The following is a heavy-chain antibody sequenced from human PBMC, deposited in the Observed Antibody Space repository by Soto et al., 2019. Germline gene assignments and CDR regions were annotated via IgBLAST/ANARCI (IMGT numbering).Heavy chain of an antibody. V-gene: IGHV3-48*01. CDR2: ITIRTGNV. CDR1: GFTISECS. D-gene: IGHD6-19*01. CDR3: ARDLPYSSGWPNMPGY. J-gene: IGHJ4*02. Sequence: GGSLRLSCEASGFTISECSMNWVRQTPGKGLEWLAYITIRTGNVHYADSVRGRFTISRDNSKNTLYLQMYSLRADDTAVYYCARDLPYSSGWPNMPGYWGQGTLVTVSS.